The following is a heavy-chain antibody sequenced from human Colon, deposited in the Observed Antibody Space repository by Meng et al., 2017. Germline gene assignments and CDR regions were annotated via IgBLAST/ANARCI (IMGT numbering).Heavy chain of an antibody. CDR2: IYYSGST. V-gene: IGHV4-31*03. J-gene: IGHJ5*02. D-gene: IGHD3-10*01. CDR3: ALYFYGSGGRFDP. Sequence: QVQLQESGPGLVKPSQTLSLNCTVSGGSISSGGYYWSWIRQHPGKGLEWIGYIYYSGSTYYNPSLKSRVAISVDTSKNQFSLNLNSVTAADTAVYYCALYFYGSGGRFDPWGQGTLVTVSS. CDR1: GGSISSGGYY.